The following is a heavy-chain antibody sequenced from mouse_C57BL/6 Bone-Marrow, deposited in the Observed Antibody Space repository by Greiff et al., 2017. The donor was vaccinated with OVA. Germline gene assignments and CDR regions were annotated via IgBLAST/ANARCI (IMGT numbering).Heavy chain of an antibody. V-gene: IGHV14-4*01. CDR3: TTWGYSNYYFDY. J-gene: IGHJ2*01. CDR2: IDPENGDT. Sequence: EVQLQQSGAELVRPGASVKLSCTASGFNIKDDYMHWVKQRPEQGLEWIGWIDPENGDTEYASKFQGKATITTDTSSNTADLQLSSLTAEDTAVYYSTTWGYSNYYFDYWGQGTTLTVSS. CDR1: GFNIKDDY. D-gene: IGHD2-5*01.